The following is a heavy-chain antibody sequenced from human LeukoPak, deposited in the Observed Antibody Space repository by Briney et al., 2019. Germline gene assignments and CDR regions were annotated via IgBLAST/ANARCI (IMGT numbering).Heavy chain of an antibody. V-gene: IGHV1-2*02. J-gene: IGHJ1*01. D-gene: IGHD1-26*01. CDR3: ARAWGSGSYGGKH. CDR1: GYNFIDYY. CDR2: INPNSGGT. Sequence: ASVKVSCKSSGYNFIDYYLRSVRQAPGQGLEWLGWINPNSGGTDYAQRFQGRVTLTRDTSISTAYMELSSLTSDDTAVYYCARAWGSGSYGGKHWGQGSLVTVTS.